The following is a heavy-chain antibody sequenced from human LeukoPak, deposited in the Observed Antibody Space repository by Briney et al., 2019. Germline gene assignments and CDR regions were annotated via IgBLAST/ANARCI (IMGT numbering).Heavy chain of an antibody. Sequence: PGGSLRLSCAASGFTFSSFAMSWVRQAPGKGLEWVSALSTSGVSTYYADSVKGRFTISSDNSKSTLFLQMNSLRAEDTAVYYCAKVLATRRVTTTVVVTADYFDNWGQGALVTVSS. CDR3: AKVLATRRVTTTVVVTADYFDN. J-gene: IGHJ4*02. CDR1: GFTFSSFA. CDR2: LSTSGVST. V-gene: IGHV3-23*01. D-gene: IGHD3-22*01.